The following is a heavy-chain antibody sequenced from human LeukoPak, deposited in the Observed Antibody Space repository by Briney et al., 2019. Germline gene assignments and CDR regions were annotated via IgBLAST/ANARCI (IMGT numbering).Heavy chain of an antibody. V-gene: IGHV1-8*03. CDR1: GYTFTSYD. CDR3: ARRGRSSGWNSIDY. CDR2: MNPNSGNT. J-gene: IGHJ4*02. Sequence: ASVKVSCKASGYTFTSYDINWVRQATGQGLEWMGWMNPNSGNTGYAQKFQGRVTITRNTSISTAYMELSSLRSEDTAVYYCARRGRSSGWNSIDYWGQGTLVTVSS. D-gene: IGHD6-19*01.